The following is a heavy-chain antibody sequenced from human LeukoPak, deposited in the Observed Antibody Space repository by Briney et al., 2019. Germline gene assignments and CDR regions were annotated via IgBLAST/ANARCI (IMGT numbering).Heavy chain of an antibody. CDR3: ARHDISLRGDYDLDAFDI. J-gene: IGHJ3*02. V-gene: IGHV4-39*01. CDR1: GGSIRGSYYY. CDR2: IFYSGST. Sequence: SETLSLTCTVSGGSIRGSYYYWGWIRQPPGKGLEWIGTIFYSGSTYHNPSLKSRVTISEDTSKNQFSLRLRSVTAADTAVHYCARHDISLRGDYDLDAFDIWGQGTMVTVSS. D-gene: IGHD4-17*01.